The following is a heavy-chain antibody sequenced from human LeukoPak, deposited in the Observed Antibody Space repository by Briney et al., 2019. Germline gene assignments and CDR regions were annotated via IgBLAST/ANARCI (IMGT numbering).Heavy chain of an antibody. J-gene: IGHJ5*02. Sequence: GGSLRLSCAASGFTVSSNYMSWVRQAPGKGLEWVSYISSSGSTIYYADSVKGRFTISRDNAKNSLYLQMNSLRAEDTAVYYCARALRFLGWLGTRNWFDPWGQGTLVTVSS. CDR2: ISSSGSTI. D-gene: IGHD3-3*01. CDR1: GFTVSSNY. CDR3: ARALRFLGWLGTRNWFDP. V-gene: IGHV3-11*04.